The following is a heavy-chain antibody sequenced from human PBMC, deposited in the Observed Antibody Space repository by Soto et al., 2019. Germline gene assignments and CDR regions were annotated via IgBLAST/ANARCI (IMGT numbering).Heavy chain of an antibody. J-gene: IGHJ1*01. CDR1: GGSISSGGYY. D-gene: IGHD3-22*01. CDR2: IYYSGST. CDR3: AIYDSSGYRGFQH. Sequence: QVQLQESGPGLVKPSQTLSLTCTVSGGSISSGGYYWSWIRQHPGKGLEWIGYIYYSGSTYYNPSLKSRVTIAVDRSKNQFSLKLSSVTAADTAVYYCAIYDSSGYRGFQHWGQGTSVTVSS. V-gene: IGHV4-31*03.